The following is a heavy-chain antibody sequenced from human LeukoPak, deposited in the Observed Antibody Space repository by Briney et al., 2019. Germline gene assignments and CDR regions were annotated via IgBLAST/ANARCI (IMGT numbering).Heavy chain of an antibody. J-gene: IGHJ4*02. V-gene: IGHV3-9*03. Sequence: PGRSLRLSCAASGFIFDDYAMHWVRQAPGKGLEWVSGISWNSNTIGYADSVKGRFTISRDNAKNSLYLQMNSLRAEDMALYYCAKGGEDLRYSFDYWGQGTLVTVSS. CDR1: GFIFDDYA. D-gene: IGHD4-17*01. CDR3: AKGGEDLRYSFDY. CDR2: ISWNSNTI.